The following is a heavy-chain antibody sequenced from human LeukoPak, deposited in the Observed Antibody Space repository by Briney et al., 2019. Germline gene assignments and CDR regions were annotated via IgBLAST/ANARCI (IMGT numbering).Heavy chain of an antibody. CDR3: ARDPGYCGGDCYFDY. CDR2: ISAYNGNT. Sequence: ASVKVSCKASGYTFTSYGISWVRQAPGQGLEWMGWISAYNGNTNYAQKLQGRVTMTTDTSTSTAYMELRSLRSDDTAVYYCARDPGYCGGDCYFDYWGQGTLVTVSS. V-gene: IGHV1-18*01. D-gene: IGHD2-21*02. CDR1: GYTFTSYG. J-gene: IGHJ4*02.